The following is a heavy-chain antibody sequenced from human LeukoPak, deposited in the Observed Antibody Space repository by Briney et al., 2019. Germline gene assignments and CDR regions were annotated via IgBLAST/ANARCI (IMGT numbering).Heavy chain of an antibody. J-gene: IGHJ4*02. D-gene: IGHD1/OR15-1a*01. Sequence: ASVKVSWKASGYTFTGYYMHWVRQAPGQGLEWMGWINPKTGGTSYAQKFQGRVTMTRDTSISTVNVELSRLTSDDTAVYYCARATSEHDHCGQGTLVTVSS. CDR3: ARATSEHDH. CDR1: GYTFTGYY. CDR2: INPKTGGT. V-gene: IGHV1-2*02.